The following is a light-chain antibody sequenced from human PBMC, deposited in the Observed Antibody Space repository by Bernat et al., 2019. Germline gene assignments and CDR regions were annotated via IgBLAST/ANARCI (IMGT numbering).Light chain of an antibody. V-gene: IGKV3-20*01. Sequence: EIVLTQSPGTLSLSPGERATLSCRASQSVSSTELAWYQQKPGQAPRLLIHGASGRATGTPDRFSGSGSGTDFTLTISRLEPEDFAVYYCKKSGFSGITFGQGTRLEIK. CDR3: KKSGFSGIT. CDR2: GAS. CDR1: QSVSSTE. J-gene: IGKJ5*01.